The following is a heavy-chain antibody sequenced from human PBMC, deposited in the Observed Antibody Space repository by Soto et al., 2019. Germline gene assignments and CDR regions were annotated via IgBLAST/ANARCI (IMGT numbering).Heavy chain of an antibody. CDR2: IIPIFGTA. D-gene: IGHD3-3*01. Sequence: ASVKVSCKASGGTFSSYAISWVRQAPGQGLEWMGGIIPIFGTANYAQKFQGRVTITADESTSTAYMELSSLSSEDTAVYYCARDRHTIFGVVRAGVLAKNYYYYDMDVWGQGTTVTVSS. J-gene: IGHJ6*02. CDR3: ARDRHTIFGVVRAGVLAKNYYYYDMDV. V-gene: IGHV1-69*01. CDR1: GGTFSSYA.